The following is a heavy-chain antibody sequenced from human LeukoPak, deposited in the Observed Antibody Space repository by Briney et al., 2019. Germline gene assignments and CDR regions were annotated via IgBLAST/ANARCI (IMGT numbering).Heavy chain of an antibody. CDR3: ARGITPRTFDY. D-gene: IGHD1-20*01. J-gene: IGHJ4*02. CDR1: GVSISSDSYY. V-gene: IGHV4-39*01. CDR2: IYYSGST. Sequence: SETLSLTCTVSGVSISSDSYYWAWVRQPPGKGLEWIASIYYSGSTYYNPSLKSRVTISVDTSRNQFSLKLSSVTAADTAVYYCARGITPRTFDYWGQGTLVTVSS.